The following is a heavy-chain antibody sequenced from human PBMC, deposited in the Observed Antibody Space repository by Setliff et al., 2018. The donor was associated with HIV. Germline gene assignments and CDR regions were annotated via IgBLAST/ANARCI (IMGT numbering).Heavy chain of an antibody. V-gene: IGHV3-30*18. D-gene: IGHD3-16*01. CDR3: AKGVKFLDP. CDR2: ISSDGSNK. CDR1: GFSFSSYG. J-gene: IGHJ5*02. Sequence: GGSLRLSCAGSGFSFSSYGMHWVRQAPGKGLEWVAVISSDGSNKYYADSVKGRSTISRDNSNNILFLQMNSLLAEDTAVYYCAKGVKFLDPWGQGTLVTVSS.